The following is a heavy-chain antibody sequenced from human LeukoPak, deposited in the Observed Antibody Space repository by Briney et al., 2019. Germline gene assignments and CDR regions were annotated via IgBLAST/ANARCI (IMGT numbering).Heavy chain of an antibody. Sequence: KSSETLSLTCAVYGGSFSGYYWSWTRQPPGKGLEWIGEINHSGSTNYNPSLKSRVTISVDTSKNQISLKLSSVTAADTAVYYCARLDSTNWAGYWGQGTLVTVSS. J-gene: IGHJ4*02. D-gene: IGHD6-13*01. CDR2: INHSGST. CDR1: GGSFSGYY. V-gene: IGHV4-34*01. CDR3: ARLDSTNWAGY.